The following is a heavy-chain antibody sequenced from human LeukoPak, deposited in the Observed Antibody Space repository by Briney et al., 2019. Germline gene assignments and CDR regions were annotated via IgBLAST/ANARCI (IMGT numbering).Heavy chain of an antibody. D-gene: IGHD6-19*01. V-gene: IGHV4-31*03. J-gene: IGHJ3*02. CDR2: IYYSGST. CDR1: GGSISSGGYY. Sequence: SETLSLTCTVSGGSISSGGYYWSWIRQHPGTGLEWLGYIYYSGSTYYNPSLKSRVTISVDTSKNQFSLKLSSVTAADTAVYYCARGDIAVASSTGDAFDIWGQGTMVTVSA. CDR3: ARGDIAVASSTGDAFDI.